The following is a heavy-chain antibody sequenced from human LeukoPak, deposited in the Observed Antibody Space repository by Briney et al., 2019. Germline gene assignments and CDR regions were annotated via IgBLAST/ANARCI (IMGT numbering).Heavy chain of an antibody. V-gene: IGHV1-2*02. D-gene: IGHD3-10*01. Sequence: ASVKVSCKASGYTFTGDYVHWVRRASGQGLEWMAWINPNNGDTNSAQKFQGRVTITRDTSISTVYMELSRLTSDDTAVYYCAREASGSYYSFFLDYWGQGTLVAVSS. CDR3: AREASGSYYSFFLDY. CDR2: INPNNGDT. J-gene: IGHJ4*02. CDR1: GYTFTGDY.